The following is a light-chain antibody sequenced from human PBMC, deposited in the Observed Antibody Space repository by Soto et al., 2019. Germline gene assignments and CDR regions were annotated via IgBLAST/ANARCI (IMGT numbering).Light chain of an antibody. CDR1: QSVTINY. V-gene: IGKV3-20*01. J-gene: IGKJ3*01. CDR2: GAS. CDR3: QQYGSSPFT. Sequence: EIVLTQSPGTLSLSPGERATLSCRASQSVTINYLAWYQQKPGQAPRLLVYGASTRATGIPDRFSGSGSGTDFTLTINRLEPEDFAVYYCQQYGSSPFTFXPGTKADIK.